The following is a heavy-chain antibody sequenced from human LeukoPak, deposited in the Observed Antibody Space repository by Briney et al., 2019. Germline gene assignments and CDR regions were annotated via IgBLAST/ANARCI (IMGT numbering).Heavy chain of an antibody. Sequence: SGGSLRLSCAASGFTFSTYTMYWVRHPPGKRLEWVSIIGNNGGGIHYADSVKGRFTISRDNFKNALYLQMNSLRVEDTAVYYCAKEGLRSGYYFDYWGQGTLVTVSS. CDR3: AKEGLRSGYYFDY. V-gene: IGHV3-23*01. CDR1: GFTFSTYT. D-gene: IGHD3-22*01. J-gene: IGHJ4*02. CDR2: IGNNGGGI.